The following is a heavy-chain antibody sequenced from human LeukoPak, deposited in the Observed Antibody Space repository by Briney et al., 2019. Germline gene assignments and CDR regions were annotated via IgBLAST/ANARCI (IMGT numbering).Heavy chain of an antibody. CDR3: ARARDFWSGYYYGY. Sequence: PGGSLRLSCAASGFTFSSYWMSWVRQAPGKGLEWVANIKQDGSEKYYVDSVKGRFTISRDNAKNSLYLQMNCLRAEDTAVYYCARARDFWSGYYYGYWGQGTLVTVSS. J-gene: IGHJ4*02. V-gene: IGHV3-7*01. CDR2: IKQDGSEK. D-gene: IGHD3-3*01. CDR1: GFTFSSYW.